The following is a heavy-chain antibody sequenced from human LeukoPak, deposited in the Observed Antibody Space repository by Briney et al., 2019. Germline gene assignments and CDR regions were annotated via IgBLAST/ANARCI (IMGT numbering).Heavy chain of an antibody. V-gene: IGHV1-69*04. CDR1: GGTFSNYA. Sequence: ASVKVSCKASGGTFSNYAISWVRQAPGQGLEWMGRIIPIFGIANYAQKFQGRVTITADKSTSTAYMELSSLRSEDTAVYYCARDDSSSWYGNWFDPWGQGTLVTVSS. J-gene: IGHJ5*02. D-gene: IGHD6-13*01. CDR2: IIPIFGIA. CDR3: ARDDSSSWYGNWFDP.